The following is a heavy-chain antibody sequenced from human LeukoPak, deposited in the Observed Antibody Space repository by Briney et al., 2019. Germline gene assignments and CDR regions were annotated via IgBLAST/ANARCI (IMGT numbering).Heavy chain of an antibody. CDR1: GYSISSGYY. V-gene: IGHV4-38-2*01. Sequence: PSETLSLTCAVSGYSISSGYYWDWIRQPPGQGLEWIGTIYHSGSTYYNPSLKSRVTISVDTSKNQFSLKLSSVTAADTAVYYCARHSGMAAGDYWGQGTLVTVSS. CDR3: ARHSGMAAGDY. D-gene: IGHD6-13*01. J-gene: IGHJ4*02. CDR2: IYHSGST.